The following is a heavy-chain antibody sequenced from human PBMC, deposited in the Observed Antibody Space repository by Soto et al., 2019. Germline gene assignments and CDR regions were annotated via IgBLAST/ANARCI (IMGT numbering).Heavy chain of an antibody. CDR2: MDPNRGHS. CDR3: AKDRRADWESYYYYAMDV. J-gene: IGHJ6*02. V-gene: IGHV1-8*01. D-gene: IGHD1-26*01. CDR1: GYNNSSYS. Sequence: SVKASSKASGYNNSSYSIIWVRQSAGQGLEWMGWMDPNRGHSDSVQNFRGRVTMTTNISSNTAYMELSGLRSEDTAVYYCAKDRRADWESYYYYAMDVWGQGTTVTVSS.